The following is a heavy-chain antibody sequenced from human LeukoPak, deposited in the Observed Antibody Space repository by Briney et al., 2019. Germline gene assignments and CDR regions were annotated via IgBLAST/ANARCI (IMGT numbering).Heavy chain of an antibody. V-gene: IGHV3-30*18. Sequence: AGGSLRLSCAASGFTFSSYGMHWVRQAPGKGLEWVAVISYDGSNKYYADSVKGRFTISRDNSKNTLYLQMNSLRAEDTAVYYCAKMREGDGRAEDYWGQGTLVTVSS. CDR2: ISYDGSNK. J-gene: IGHJ4*02. D-gene: IGHD2-15*01. CDR1: GFTFSSYG. CDR3: AKMREGDGRAEDY.